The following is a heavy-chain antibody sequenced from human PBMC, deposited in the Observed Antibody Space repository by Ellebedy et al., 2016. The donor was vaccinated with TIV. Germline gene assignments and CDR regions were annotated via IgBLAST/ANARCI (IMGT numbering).Heavy chain of an antibody. CDR3: ARQAQIHQWFMDY. V-gene: IGHV3-30-3*01. Sequence: GESLKISXATSGFTFSGYSMHWVRQAPGKGLECVAFISNDGNNQYYPDSVKGRFTVSRDSSENTLFLHMNSLRADDTAVYYCARQAQIHQWFMDYWGQGTLVTVSA. D-gene: IGHD3-22*01. CDR2: ISNDGNNQ. CDR1: GFTFSGYS. J-gene: IGHJ4*02.